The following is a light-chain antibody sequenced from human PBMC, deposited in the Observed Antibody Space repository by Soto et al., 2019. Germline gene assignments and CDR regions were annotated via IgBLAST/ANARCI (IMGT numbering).Light chain of an antibody. CDR3: SSYASTTIVV. J-gene: IGLJ3*02. CDR1: SSDIGTYNY. CDR2: DVT. Sequence: QSVLTQPASVSGSPGQSITISCIGTSSDIGTYNYVSWYQQYPGKAPKLIIFDVTNRPSGVSNRFSGSKSGNTASLIISALQAEDEADYYCSSYASTTIVVFGGGTKVTVL. V-gene: IGLV2-14*03.